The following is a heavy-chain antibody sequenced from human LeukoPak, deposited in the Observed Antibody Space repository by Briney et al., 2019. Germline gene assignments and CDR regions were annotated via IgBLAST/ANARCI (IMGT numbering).Heavy chain of an antibody. Sequence: KTSETLSLTCTVSGGSISDYYWSWIRQPAGKGLEWIGYAHYRGSTIYNPTLKSRVTILLDTPNTQFSLRLSSVTAADTAVYYCARGTDFQRWGQGTLVTVSS. V-gene: IGHV4-59*08. CDR1: GGSISDYY. CDR2: AHYRGST. J-gene: IGHJ1*01. CDR3: ARGTDFQR.